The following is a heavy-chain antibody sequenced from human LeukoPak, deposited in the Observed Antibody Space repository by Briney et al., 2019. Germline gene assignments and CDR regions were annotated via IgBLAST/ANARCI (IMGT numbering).Heavy chain of an antibody. V-gene: IGHV4-59*08. D-gene: IGHD3-10*01. CDR1: GGSISSYY. CDR3: ARQQGQQLWFGGYDWFDP. Sequence: PSETLSLTCTVSGGSISSYYWSWIRQPPGKGLEWIGYIYYSGSTNYNPSLKSRVTISVDTSKNQFSLKLSSVTAADTAVYYCARQQGQQLWFGGYDWFDPWGQGTLVTVSS. CDR2: IYYSGST. J-gene: IGHJ5*02.